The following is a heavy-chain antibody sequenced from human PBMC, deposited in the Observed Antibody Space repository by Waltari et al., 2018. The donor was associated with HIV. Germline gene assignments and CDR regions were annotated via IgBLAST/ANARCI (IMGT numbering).Heavy chain of an antibody. J-gene: IGHJ3*02. CDR2: INHSGST. Sequence: QVHLQQWGAGLLKPSETLSLTCAVYGGSFSGYYWSWIRQPPGKGLEWTGKINHSGSTNYNPSLKSRVTISVDTSKNQFSLKLSSVTAADTAVYYCARHRDKSITMIVVLDAFDIWGQGTMVTVSS. V-gene: IGHV4-34*01. CDR1: GGSFSGYY. D-gene: IGHD3-22*01. CDR3: ARHRDKSITMIVVLDAFDI.